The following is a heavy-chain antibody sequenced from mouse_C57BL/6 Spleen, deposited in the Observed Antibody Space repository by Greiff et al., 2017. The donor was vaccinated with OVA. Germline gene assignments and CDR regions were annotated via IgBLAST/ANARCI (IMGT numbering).Heavy chain of an antibody. J-gene: IGHJ2*01. V-gene: IGHV1-72*01. D-gene: IGHD2-2*01. CDR3: ARGDDGYDF. CDR1: GYTFTSYW. Sequence: QVQLQQPGAELVKPGASVKLSCTASGYTFTSYWMHWVKPRPGRGLEWIGRIDPYSGGTKYNEKFKSQATLTVDKPTSTTYMQRSSLASEYSAVYYGARGDDGYDFWGQGTTLTVSS. CDR2: IDPYSGGT.